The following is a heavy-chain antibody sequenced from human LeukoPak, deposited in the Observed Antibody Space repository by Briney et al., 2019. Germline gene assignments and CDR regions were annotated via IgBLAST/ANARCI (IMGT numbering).Heavy chain of an antibody. Sequence: SVKIYCKASGGSFSSYAISCMRQAPGQWLEWMGGISPIFGTANYAQKFQGRVTITADESTSTAYMELSSLRSEDTAVYYCARGPRGYSYGPRSGMDVWGQGTTVTVSS. CDR1: GGSFSSYA. CDR3: ARGPRGYSYGPRSGMDV. D-gene: IGHD5-18*01. J-gene: IGHJ6*02. V-gene: IGHV1-69*01. CDR2: ISPIFGTA.